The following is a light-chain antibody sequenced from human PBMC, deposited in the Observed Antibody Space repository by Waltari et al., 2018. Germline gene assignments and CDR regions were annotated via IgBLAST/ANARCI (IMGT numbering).Light chain of an antibody. CDR1: QSITSN. Sequence: EILMTQSPVTLSVSPGERATLSCRASQSITSNQAWYQQKPGQALRLLIYDASTRAPSTPARFRGSGSGTEFTLTISSLQSEDYAVYYCQQYNHWPPITFGQGTRLEIK. V-gene: IGKV3-15*01. J-gene: IGKJ5*01. CDR2: DAS. CDR3: QQYNHWPPIT.